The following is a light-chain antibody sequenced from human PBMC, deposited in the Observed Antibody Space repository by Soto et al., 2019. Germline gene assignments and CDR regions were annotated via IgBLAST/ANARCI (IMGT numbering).Light chain of an antibody. J-gene: IGKJ1*01. V-gene: IGKV3-20*01. CDR2: STS. Sequence: EIVLTQSPDTLSLSPGERATLSCRASQSISISYLAWYQQQPGQAPRLLIYSTSTRATGVPSRFSGSGSETEFTLTIRSLIPDDFATYDCQQYNRYWTFGQGTKVDIK. CDR1: QSISISY. CDR3: QQYNRYWT.